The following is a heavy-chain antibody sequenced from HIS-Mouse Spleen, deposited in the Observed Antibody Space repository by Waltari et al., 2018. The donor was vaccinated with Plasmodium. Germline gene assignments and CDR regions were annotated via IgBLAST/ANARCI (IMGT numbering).Heavy chain of an antibody. D-gene: IGHD3-22*01. J-gene: IGHJ4*02. Sequence: QVQLQQWGAGLLKPSETLSLTCAVYGGSFSGYYWSWIRQPPGKGLEWIGEINHRGRTNYNPSLKRRVTISVDTSKNQFSRKLSSVTAADTAVYYCARTVGYYYDSSVYDYWGQGTLVTVSS. CDR1: GGSFSGYY. CDR3: ARTVGYYYDSSVYDY. CDR2: INHRGRT. V-gene: IGHV4-34*01.